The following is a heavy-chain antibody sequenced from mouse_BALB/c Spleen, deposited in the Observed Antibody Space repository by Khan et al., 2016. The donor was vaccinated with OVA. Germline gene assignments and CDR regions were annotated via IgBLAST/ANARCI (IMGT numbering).Heavy chain of an antibody. Sequence: VQLQQSGPGLVKPSQSLSLTCTVTGYSITSDYAWNWIRQFPGNKLEWMGYINSSGSTSYTPSLKSRISITRDTSKNRFFLQLNSVTTEDTATYYCARGRAYWGQGTLVTVSA. CDR2: INSSGST. CDR3: ARGRAY. J-gene: IGHJ3*01. D-gene: IGHD3-3*01. CDR1: GYSITSDYA. V-gene: IGHV3-2*02.